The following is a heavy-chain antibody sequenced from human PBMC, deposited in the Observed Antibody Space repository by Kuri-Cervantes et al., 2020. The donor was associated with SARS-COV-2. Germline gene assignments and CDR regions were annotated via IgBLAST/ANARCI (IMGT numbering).Heavy chain of an antibody. J-gene: IGHJ3*01. V-gene: IGHV3-30*04. D-gene: IGHD3-10*01. CDR3: AKVSTLFWFGEGTQNAFDV. CDR2: ISYEGSIK. CDR1: GFTFSSYA. Sequence: SCAASGFTFSSYAMHWVRQAPGKGLEWVAVISYEGSIKKYADSVRGRFTVSRDHSRDTLFLQMDGLRPEDTAMYYCAKVSTLFWFGEGTQNAFDVWGQGTMVTVSS.